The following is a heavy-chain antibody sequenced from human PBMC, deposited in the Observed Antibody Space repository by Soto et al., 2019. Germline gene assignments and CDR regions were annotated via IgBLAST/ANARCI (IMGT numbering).Heavy chain of an antibody. CDR1: GYSISTGFN. J-gene: IGHJ5*02. Sequence: PSETLSLTCAVSGYSISTGFNWAWIRQPPGKGLEWIGSIYHSGSTYYNLSLKSRVTISSDASKNQISLKLSSVAAADTAVYYCARVGPYCGGDCYSPPPWGQGTLVTVSS. CDR2: IYHSGST. D-gene: IGHD2-21*02. V-gene: IGHV4-38-2*01. CDR3: ARVGPYCGGDCYSPPP.